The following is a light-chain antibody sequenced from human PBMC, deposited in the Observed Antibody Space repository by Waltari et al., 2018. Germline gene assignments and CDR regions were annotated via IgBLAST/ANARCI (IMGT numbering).Light chain of an antibody. CDR2: EVT. CDR3: SSYAHNNHFV. V-gene: IGLV2-8*01. J-gene: IGLJ1*01. Sequence: QSVLTQPPSATGSPGQSVTISCPGTNSHVGAYNYVSWYQQHPGKVPKLVIYEVTKRPSGVPDRFSGSKSGNTASLTVSGLQADDEADYYCSSYAHNNHFVFGTGTKVTVL. CDR1: NSHVGAYNY.